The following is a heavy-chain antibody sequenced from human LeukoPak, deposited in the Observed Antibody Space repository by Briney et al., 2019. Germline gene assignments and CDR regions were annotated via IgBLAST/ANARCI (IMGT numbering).Heavy chain of an antibody. V-gene: IGHV3-33*08. Sequence: GGYLRLSCAASGFTFSSFDMHWVRQAPGKGLEWVAVIWYDGSNKYYADSVKGRFTISRDNSKNTLYLQMNSLRAEDTAVYYCARVVRYHDSSGAFDCWGQGTLVTVSS. CDR3: ARVVRYHDSSGAFDC. D-gene: IGHD3-22*01. CDR1: GFTFSSFD. CDR2: IWYDGSNK. J-gene: IGHJ4*02.